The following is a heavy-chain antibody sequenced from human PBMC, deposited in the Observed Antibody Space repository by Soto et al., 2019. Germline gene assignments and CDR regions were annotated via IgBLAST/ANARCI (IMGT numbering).Heavy chain of an antibody. J-gene: IGHJ6*02. CDR2: ITPFNGNT. V-gene: IGHV1-45*02. Sequence: SVKVSCKASGYTFTYRYLHWLRQAPGQALEWMGWITPFNGNTNYAQKFQDRVTITRDRSMSTAYMELSSLRSEDTAMYYCAAMTVDYYYGMDVWGQGTTVTVS. CDR3: AAMTVDYYYGMDV. D-gene: IGHD2-21*02. CDR1: GYTFTYRY.